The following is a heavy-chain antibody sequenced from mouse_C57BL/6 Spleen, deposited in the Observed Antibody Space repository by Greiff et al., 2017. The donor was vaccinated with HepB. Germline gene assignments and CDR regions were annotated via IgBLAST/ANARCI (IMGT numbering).Heavy chain of an antibody. V-gene: IGHV1-80*01. D-gene: IGHD1-1*01. Sequence: QVQLQQSGAELVKPGASVKISCKASGYAFSSYWMNWVKQRPGKGLEWIGQIYPGDGDTNYNGKFKGKATLTADKYSSTAYMQLSSLTSEDSAVYFCARAVVATDAMDYWGQGTSVTVSS. J-gene: IGHJ4*01. CDR1: GYAFSSYW. CDR2: IYPGDGDT. CDR3: ARAVVATDAMDY.